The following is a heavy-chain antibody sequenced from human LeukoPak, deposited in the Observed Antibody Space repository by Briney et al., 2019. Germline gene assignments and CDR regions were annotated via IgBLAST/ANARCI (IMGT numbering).Heavy chain of an antibody. CDR2: ISDNGGSI. J-gene: IGHJ4*02. CDR1: GFTFSSFG. Sequence: GGTLRLSCAASGFTFSSFGMTWVRQAPGKGLEWVSAISDNGGSIFYADSVKGRFTISRDNSKNTLYLQMNSLRAEGTAVYYCAKGWGVAAAGTEGDFDYWGQGTLVTVSS. V-gene: IGHV3-23*01. CDR3: AKGWGVAAAGTEGDFDY. D-gene: IGHD6-13*01.